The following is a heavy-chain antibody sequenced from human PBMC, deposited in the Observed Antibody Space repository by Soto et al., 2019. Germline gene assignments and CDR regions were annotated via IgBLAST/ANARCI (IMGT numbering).Heavy chain of an antibody. CDR2: ISGSGDST. Sequence: EVQLLESGGGLVQPGGSLRLSCAASGFTFSSYAMSWVRQAPGKGLEWVSVISGSGDSTYYADSVKGRFTISRDNSKNTLYLQMNSLRAEDTAVYYCARRSRGWYFDYWGQGTLVTVSS. D-gene: IGHD6-19*01. CDR3: ARRSRGWYFDY. V-gene: IGHV3-23*01. J-gene: IGHJ4*02. CDR1: GFTFSSYA.